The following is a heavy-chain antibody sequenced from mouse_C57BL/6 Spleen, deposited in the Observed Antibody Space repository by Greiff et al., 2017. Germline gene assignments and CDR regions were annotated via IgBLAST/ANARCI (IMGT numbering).Heavy chain of an antibody. J-gene: IGHJ4*01. CDR1: GYAFTNYL. CDR3: ARSPGSHYAMDY. V-gene: IGHV1-54*01. CDR2: INPGSGGT. Sequence: QVQLQQSGAELVRPGTSVKVSCKASGYAFTNYLIEWVKQRPGQGLEWIGVINPGSGGTNYNEKFKGKATLTADKSSSTAYMQLSSLTSEDSAVYFCARSPGSHYAMDYWGQGTSVTVSS.